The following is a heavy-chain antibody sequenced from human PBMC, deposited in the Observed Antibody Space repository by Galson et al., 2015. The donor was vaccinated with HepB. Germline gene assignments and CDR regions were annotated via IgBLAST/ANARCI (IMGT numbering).Heavy chain of an antibody. J-gene: IGHJ6*04. V-gene: IGHV3-23*01. CDR3: ARASFPAHIVVVPAAPMDV. Sequence: SLRLSCAASGFTFSSYAMSWVRQAPGKGLEWVSAISGSGGSTYYADSVKGRFTIPRDNSKNTLYLQMNSLRAEDTAVYYCARASFPAHIVVVPAAPMDVWGKGTTVTVSS. D-gene: IGHD2-2*01. CDR1: GFTFSSYA. CDR2: ISGSGGST.